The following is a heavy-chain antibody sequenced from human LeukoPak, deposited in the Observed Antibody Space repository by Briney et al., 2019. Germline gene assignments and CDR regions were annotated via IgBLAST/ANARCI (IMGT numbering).Heavy chain of an antibody. CDR1: GGSFSTYY. D-gene: IGHD1-26*01. CDR3: ARDFVGFGWYFDL. CDR2: IYNSGST. V-gene: IGHV4-59*01. J-gene: IGHJ2*01. Sequence: ASETLSLTCTVSGGSFSTYYWTWIRQPPGKGLEWIGYIYNSGSTTYNPSLKSRVTISDDTSKNQFSLKLNSVTAADTAVYYCARDFVGFGWYFDLWGRGTLVTVSS.